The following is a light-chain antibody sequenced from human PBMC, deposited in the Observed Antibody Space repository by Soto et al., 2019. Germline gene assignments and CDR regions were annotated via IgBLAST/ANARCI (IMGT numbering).Light chain of an antibody. CDR2: AAS. CDR1: QGISSN. V-gene: IGKV1-9*01. CDR3: QQFNSYPIT. J-gene: IGKJ5*01. Sequence: IPKTQSPSFVAASVVCGVTRTWLASQGISSNLAWYQQKPGKAPKLLIYAASTLQSGVPSRFSGSGSGTEFTLTISSLQPEDFATYYCQQFNSYPITFGQGTRLEIK.